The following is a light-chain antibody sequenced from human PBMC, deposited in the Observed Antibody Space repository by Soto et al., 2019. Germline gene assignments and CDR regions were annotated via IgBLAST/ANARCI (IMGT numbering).Light chain of an antibody. CDR3: QQYNKWPPWT. CDR2: GAS. V-gene: IGKV3-15*01. J-gene: IGKJ1*01. Sequence: EIVMTQSSATLSVSPGERATLSCRASQSVSSNLAWYQQKPGQAPRLLIYGASTRATGIPARFSGSGSGTEFSLTISSLQSEDVAVYYCQQYNKWPPWTFGQGTKV. CDR1: QSVSSN.